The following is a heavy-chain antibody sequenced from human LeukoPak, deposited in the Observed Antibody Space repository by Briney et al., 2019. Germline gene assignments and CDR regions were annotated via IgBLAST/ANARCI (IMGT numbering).Heavy chain of an antibody. Sequence: SETLSLTCTVSGGSISSYYESWIRQPPGTGMEQIGYIYYSGSINYNPSLKSRGTISVDTSKNQFSLQLSSVTAADTAVYYCARGRYDFWSGYYVDGMDVWGQGTTVTVSS. J-gene: IGHJ6*02. CDR2: IYYSGSI. D-gene: IGHD3-3*01. V-gene: IGHV4-59*01. CDR3: ARGRYDFWSGYYVDGMDV. CDR1: GGSISSYY.